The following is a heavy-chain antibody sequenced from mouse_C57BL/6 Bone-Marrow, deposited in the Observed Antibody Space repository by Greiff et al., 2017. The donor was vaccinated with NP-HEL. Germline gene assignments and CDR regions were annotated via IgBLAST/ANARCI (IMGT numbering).Heavy chain of an antibody. Sequence: DVMLVESGGGLVKPGGSLKLSCAASGFTFSSYAMSWVRQTPEKRLEWVATISDGGSYTYYPDNVKGRFTISRDNAKNNLYLQMSHLKSEDTAMYYCARDGNDYWGQGTTLTVSS. CDR1: GFTFSSYA. CDR3: ARDGNDY. D-gene: IGHD2-1*01. J-gene: IGHJ2*01. CDR2: ISDGGSYT. V-gene: IGHV5-4*01.